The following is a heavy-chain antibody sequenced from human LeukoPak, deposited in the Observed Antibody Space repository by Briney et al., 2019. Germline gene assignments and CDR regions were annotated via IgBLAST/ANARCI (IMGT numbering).Heavy chain of an antibody. D-gene: IGHD6-13*01. CDR3: ARERGYSSYFDY. CDR2: ISYDGSNK. CDR1: GFTFSSYG. Sequence: GGSLRLSCAASGFTFSSYGMHWVRQAPGKGLEWVAVISYDGSNKYYADSVKGRFTISRDNSKNTLYLQMNSLRAEDTAVYYCARERGYSSYFDYWGQGTLVTVSS. J-gene: IGHJ4*02. V-gene: IGHV3-30*03.